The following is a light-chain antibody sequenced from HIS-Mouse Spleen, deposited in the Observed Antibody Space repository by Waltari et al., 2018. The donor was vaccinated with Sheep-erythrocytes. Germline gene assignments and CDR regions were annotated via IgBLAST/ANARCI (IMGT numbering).Light chain of an antibody. CDR1: NLGDKY. CDR2: QNS. J-gene: IGLJ2*01. CDR3: QAWDSSTAV. Sequence: SYELTQPPSVSVSPGQTASITCSGDNLGDKYACWYQQKPGQSPVLVIYQNSKGPSGIPERFSGSNSGNTATLTISGTQAMDEADYYCQAWDSSTAVFGGGTKLTVL. V-gene: IGLV3-1*01.